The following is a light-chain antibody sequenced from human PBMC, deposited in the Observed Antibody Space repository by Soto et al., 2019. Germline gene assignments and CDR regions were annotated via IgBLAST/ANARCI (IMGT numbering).Light chain of an antibody. CDR2: GAS. J-gene: IGKJ2*02. V-gene: IGKV3-20*01. Sequence: EIVLTQSPGTLSLSPGERATLSCRASQSVSSSYLAWYQQKPGQAPRLLIYGASSRATGIPDRFSGSGSGTEFTLTISRLEPEDCAGYYCQQYGSSPRTFGQGTKREIK. CDR3: QQYGSSPRT. CDR1: QSVSSSY.